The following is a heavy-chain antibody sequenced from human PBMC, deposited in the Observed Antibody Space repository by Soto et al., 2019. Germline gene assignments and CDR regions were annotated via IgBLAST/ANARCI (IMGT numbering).Heavy chain of an antibody. V-gene: IGHV4-59*08. CDR1: GGSISSYY. Sequence: ASETLSLTCTVSGGSISSYYWSWIRQPPGKGLEWIGYIYYSGSTNYNPSLKSRVTISVDTSKNQFSLKLSSVTAADTAVYYCARTSGLSSTSPFDYWGQGTLVTVSS. D-gene: IGHD2-2*01. CDR3: ARTSGLSSTSPFDY. CDR2: IYYSGST. J-gene: IGHJ4*02.